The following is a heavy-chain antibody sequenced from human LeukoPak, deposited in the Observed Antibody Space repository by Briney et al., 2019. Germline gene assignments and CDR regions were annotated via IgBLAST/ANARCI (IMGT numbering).Heavy chain of an antibody. Sequence: ASVKVSCKASGYTFTGYYMHLVRQAPGQGLEWMGWINPNSGGTNYAQKFQGRVTMTRDTSISTAYMELSRLRSDDTAVYYCARDIVVVPAAESYYYGMDVWGQGTTVTVSS. CDR1: GYTFTGYY. V-gene: IGHV1-2*02. CDR3: ARDIVVVPAAESYYYGMDV. J-gene: IGHJ6*02. CDR2: INPNSGGT. D-gene: IGHD2-2*01.